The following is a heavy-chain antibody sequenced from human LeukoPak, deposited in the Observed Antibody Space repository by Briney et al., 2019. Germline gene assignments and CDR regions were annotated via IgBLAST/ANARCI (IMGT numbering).Heavy chain of an antibody. D-gene: IGHD3-10*01. J-gene: IGHJ4*02. V-gene: IGHV4-39*07. CDR3: ARRRASGSFFDY. Sequence: PSETLSLTCTVSGGSISSSSYYWGWIRQPPGKGLEWIGSIYYSGSTYYNPSLKSRVTISVDTSKNQFSLKLSSVTAADTAVYYCARRRASGSFFDYWGQGTLVTVSS. CDR1: GGSISSSSYY. CDR2: IYYSGST.